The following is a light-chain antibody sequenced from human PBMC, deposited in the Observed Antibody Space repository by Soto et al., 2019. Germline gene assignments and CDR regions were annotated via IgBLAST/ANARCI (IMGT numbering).Light chain of an antibody. CDR2: DAS. CDR3: QQYGGSPQT. CDR1: QSISSW. V-gene: IGKV1-5*01. Sequence: DIQMTQSPSTLSASVGDRVTITCRASQSISSWLAWYQQKPGKAPKLLIYDASSLESGVPSRFSGSGSGTEFTLTISSLQPDDFAVYYCQQYGGSPQTFGQGTKVDIK. J-gene: IGKJ1*01.